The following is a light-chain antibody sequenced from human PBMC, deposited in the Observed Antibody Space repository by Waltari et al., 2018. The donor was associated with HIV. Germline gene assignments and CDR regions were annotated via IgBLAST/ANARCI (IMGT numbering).Light chain of an antibody. J-gene: IGLJ3*02. CDR3: CSYAGSNTWG. V-gene: IGLV2-23*02. CDR1: SSDVGSYNL. Sequence: QSALTQPASVSGSPGQSITISCTGTSSDVGSYNLFSWYQQHPGKAPKLMIYEVSKRPSGVSNRFSGSKSGNRAYLTIAGLQAEDEADYYGCSYAGSNTWGFGGGTKLTVL. CDR2: EVS.